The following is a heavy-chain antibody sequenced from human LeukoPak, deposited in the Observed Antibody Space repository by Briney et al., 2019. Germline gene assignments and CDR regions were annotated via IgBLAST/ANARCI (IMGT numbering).Heavy chain of an antibody. J-gene: IGHJ4*02. CDR2: IYGADYTT. CDR3: ARRTAGTRTFDY. V-gene: IGHV5-51*01. CDR1: GYSFTSYW. Sequence: GESLKIPWKGSGYSFTSYWIGWVRQIPGKGLEWMGVIYGADYTTIYSPPCHGQITISADKSISTAYLQWTSLKASDPAMYYCARRTAGTRTFDYWGQGALVTVSS. D-gene: IGHD1-1*01.